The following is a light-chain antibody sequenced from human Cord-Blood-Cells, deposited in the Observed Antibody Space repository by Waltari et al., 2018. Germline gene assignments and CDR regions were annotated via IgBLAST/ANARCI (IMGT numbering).Light chain of an antibody. CDR2: EGS. CDR3: CSYAGSSTFWV. V-gene: IGLV2-23*01. J-gene: IGLJ3*02. CDR1: SSDVGSYHL. Sequence: QSALTQPASVTGSPGPSITISCTGTSSDVGSYHLVPWYQQHPGKAHKLMIYEGSKRPSGVSNRLSGSKSGNTASLTISGLQAEDEADYYCCSYAGSSTFWVFGGGTKLTVL.